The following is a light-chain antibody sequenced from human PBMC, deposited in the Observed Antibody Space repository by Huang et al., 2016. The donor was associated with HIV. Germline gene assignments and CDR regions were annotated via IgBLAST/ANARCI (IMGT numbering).Light chain of an antibody. Sequence: DIILTQSPATLSLSPGDRASLSCRASQSVSRYVAWYQQKPGQAPRLLIYDASNRAAGIPARFSGSGSGTDFTLTISSLEPEDFAVYYCQQRSNWGGAFGPGTKVEI. V-gene: IGKV3-11*01. CDR3: QQRSNWGGA. CDR2: DAS. CDR1: QSVSRY. J-gene: IGKJ3*01.